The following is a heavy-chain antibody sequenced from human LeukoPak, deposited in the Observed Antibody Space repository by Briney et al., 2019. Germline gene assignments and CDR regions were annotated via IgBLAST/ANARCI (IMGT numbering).Heavy chain of an antibody. V-gene: IGHV3-21*01. CDR3: ARGPTAATHDY. CDR2: ISSSSSYI. CDR1: GFTFSSYS. D-gene: IGHD6-25*01. Sequence: GGSLRLSCAASGFTFSSYSVNWVRQAPGKGLEWVSSISSSSSYIYYADSVKGRFTISRDNAKNSLYLQMNSLRAEDTAVYYCARGPTAATHDYWGQGTLVTVSS. J-gene: IGHJ4*02.